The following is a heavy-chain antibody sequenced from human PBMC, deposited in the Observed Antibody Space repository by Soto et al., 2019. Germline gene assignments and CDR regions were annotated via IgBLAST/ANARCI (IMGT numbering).Heavy chain of an antibody. CDR3: ARAHYSGYGQEIYYYYGMDV. CDR2: TYYRSKWYN. Sequence: SQTLSLTCAISGDSVSSNSAAWNWIRQSPSRGLEWLGRTYYRSKWYNDYAVSVKSRITINPDTPKNQFSLQLNSVTPEDTAVYYCARAHYSGYGQEIYYYYGMDVWGQGTTVTVSS. CDR1: GDSVSSNSAA. J-gene: IGHJ6*02. V-gene: IGHV6-1*01. D-gene: IGHD5-12*01.